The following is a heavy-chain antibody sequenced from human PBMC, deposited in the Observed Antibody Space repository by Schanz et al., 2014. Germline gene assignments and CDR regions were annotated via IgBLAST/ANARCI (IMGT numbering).Heavy chain of an antibody. CDR1: GYSFNLFG. CDR2: ISAYNGNM. Sequence: QVQLVQSGAEVQKPGASVMLSCKTSGYSFNLFGVSWVRQAPGQGLEWMGWISAYNGNMNYAPKFQGRVTMTTDTSTSTAYMELRNLRSDDTAVYYCARGSAPSAGRAFDIWGQGTMVTVSS. J-gene: IGHJ3*02. CDR3: ARGSAPSAGRAFDI. D-gene: IGHD6-13*01. V-gene: IGHV1-18*04.